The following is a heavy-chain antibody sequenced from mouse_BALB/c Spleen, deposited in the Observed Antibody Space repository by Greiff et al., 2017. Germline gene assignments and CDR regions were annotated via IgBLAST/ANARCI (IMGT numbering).Heavy chain of an antibody. CDR1: GYAFTNYL. V-gene: IGHV1-54*01. CDR3: AREDCSWFAY. CDR2: INPGSGGT. Sequence: QVQLKESGAELVRPGTSVKVSCKASGYAFTNYLIEWVKQRPGQGLEWIGVINPGSGGTNYNEKFKGKATLTADKSSSTAYMQLSSLTSDDSAVYFCAREDCSWFAYWGQGTLVTVSA. J-gene: IGHJ3*01.